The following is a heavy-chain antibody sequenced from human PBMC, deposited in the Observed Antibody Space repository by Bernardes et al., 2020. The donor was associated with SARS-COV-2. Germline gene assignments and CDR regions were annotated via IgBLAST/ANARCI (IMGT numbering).Heavy chain of an antibody. CDR3: ARDVGGSDWRFGFDV. CDR1: GLTFSNHL. Sequence: GGSLRLSCVASGLTFSNHLFSWFRQAPGNGLEWVSSISVPVMHIYYGDSVRGRFTTSRDNNRTSVFLQMESLRAEDTAVYYCARDVGGSDWRFGFDVWGPGTMVHVSS. J-gene: IGHJ3*01. D-gene: IGHD6-19*01. CDR2: ISVPVMHI. V-gene: IGHV3-21*01.